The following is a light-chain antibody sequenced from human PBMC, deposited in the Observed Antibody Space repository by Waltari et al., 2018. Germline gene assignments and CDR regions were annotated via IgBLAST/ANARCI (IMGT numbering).Light chain of an antibody. V-gene: IGKV3-11*01. CDR1: QSVSSY. Sequence: EIVLTQSPATLSLSPGERATLSCRASQSVSSYLAWYQQKPGQAPRLLIYDASNRATGIPARFSGSGSGTDFTLTISSLEPEDFAVYYCQQRSNWPPFFTFGEGTKVEIK. J-gene: IGKJ4*01. CDR3: QQRSNWPPFFT. CDR2: DAS.